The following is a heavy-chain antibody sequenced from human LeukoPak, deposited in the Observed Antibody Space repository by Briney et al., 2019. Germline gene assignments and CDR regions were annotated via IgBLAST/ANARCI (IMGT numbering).Heavy chain of an antibody. J-gene: IGHJ2*01. CDR3: ASCPWKGGSWSFDL. D-gene: IGHD1-1*01. CDR1: GFTFSDYY. CDR2: ISSSGSVI. Sequence: GGSLRLSCAASGFTFSDYYMNWIRQAPGKGLEWISYISSSGSVIYQADSVKGRFTISRDNAKNSLYLDMNRLRLEDTAVYYCASCPWKGGSWSFDLWGRGTLVPASS. V-gene: IGHV3-11*04.